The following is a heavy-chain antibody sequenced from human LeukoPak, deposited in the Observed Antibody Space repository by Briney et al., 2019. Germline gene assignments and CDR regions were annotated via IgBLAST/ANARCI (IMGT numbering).Heavy chain of an antibody. CDR1: GFTVSRNY. V-gene: IGHV3-53*01. CDR3: ASLRTQLWRNFDY. CDR2: IYSGGST. Sequence: GGSLRLSCTASGFTVSRNYMRWVRQAPGKALVWVSVIYSGGSTYYADSVKGRFTISRDNSKNTLYLQMNSLRAEDTAVYYCASLRTQLWRNFDYWGQGTLVTVSS. J-gene: IGHJ4*02. D-gene: IGHD5-18*01.